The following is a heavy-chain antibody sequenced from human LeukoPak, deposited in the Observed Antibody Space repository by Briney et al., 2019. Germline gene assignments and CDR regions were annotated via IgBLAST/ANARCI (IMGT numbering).Heavy chain of an antibody. Sequence: GGTLRLSCAASGFTFSNYSQSWVRHAPGKGLEWVSGISDSGGSTYYADSVKGRFTIPRDNSKNTLYLQMNSLRAEDTFIYYCARDERLLSFLKWGQGTLVTVSS. D-gene: IGHD3-3*01. J-gene: IGHJ4*02. CDR3: ARDERLLSFLK. CDR2: ISDSGGST. V-gene: IGHV3-23*01. CDR1: GFTFSNYS.